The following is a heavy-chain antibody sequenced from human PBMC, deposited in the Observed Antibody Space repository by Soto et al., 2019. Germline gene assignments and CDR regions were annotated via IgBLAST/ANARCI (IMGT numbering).Heavy chain of an antibody. CDR1: GFTVSSNY. J-gene: IGHJ4*02. D-gene: IGHD3-16*02. CDR2: IYSGGST. Sequence: EVQLVESGGGLVQPGGSLRLSCAASGFTVSSNYMSWVRQAPGKGLEWVSVIYSGGSTYYADSVKGRFTISRDNSKNTLYLQMNSLRAEDTAVYYCARDEGAYDYIWGRYRYWGQGTLVTVSS. CDR3: ARDEGAYDYIWGRYRY. V-gene: IGHV3-66*01.